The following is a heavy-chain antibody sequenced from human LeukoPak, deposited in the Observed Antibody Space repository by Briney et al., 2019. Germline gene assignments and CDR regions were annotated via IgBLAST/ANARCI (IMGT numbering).Heavy chain of an antibody. CDR2: IYYSGST. J-gene: IGHJ4*02. CDR3: ARDGYSYYFDY. V-gene: IGHV4-59*01. Sequence: SETLSLTCTVSGGSISSYYWSWIRQPPGKGLEWIGYIYYSGSTNYNPSLKSRVTISVDTSKNQFSLKLSSVTAADTAVYYCARDGYSYYFDYWGQGTLVTVSS. D-gene: IGHD2-15*01. CDR1: GGSISSYY.